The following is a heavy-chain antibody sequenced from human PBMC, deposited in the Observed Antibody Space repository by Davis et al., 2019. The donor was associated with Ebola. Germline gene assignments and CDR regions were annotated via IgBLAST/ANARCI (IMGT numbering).Heavy chain of an antibody. J-gene: IGHJ4*02. CDR2: ISSSSSYI. CDR1: AFTFSSYS. D-gene: IGHD4-17*01. CDR3: ARDDSPTVTTVYYFDY. Sequence: SLTLSCPASAFTFSSYSMNWVSQAPGKGLEWVSSISSSSSYIYYADSVKGRFTISRDHAKNSLYLQMNSLRAEDTAVYYCARDDSPTVTTVYYFDYWGQGTLVTVSS. V-gene: IGHV3-21*01.